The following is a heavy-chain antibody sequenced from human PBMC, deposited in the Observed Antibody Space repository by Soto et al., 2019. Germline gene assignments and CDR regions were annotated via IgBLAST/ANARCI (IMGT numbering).Heavy chain of an antibody. V-gene: IGHV1-69*14. CDR2: IIPIFGTA. D-gene: IGHD2-15*01. J-gene: IGHJ3*02. CDR3: SSGPEDGGTSDAFDI. Sequence: QVQLVQSGAEVKKPGSSVKVSCKASGGTFSTYSINWVRQAPGQRPEWMGNIIPIFGTADYAQKFQGRVTSTADKSTNTANMAVRSLFSEGTAVYYCSSGPEDGGTSDAFDIWGQGTVVTVSS. CDR1: GGTFSTYS.